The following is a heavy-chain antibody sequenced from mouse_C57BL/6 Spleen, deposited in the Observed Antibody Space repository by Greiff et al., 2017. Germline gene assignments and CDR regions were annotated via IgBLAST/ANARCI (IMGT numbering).Heavy chain of an antibody. Sequence: EVKLVESGPELVKPGASVKISCKASGYSFTGYYMNWVKQSPEKSLEWIGEINPSTGGTTYNQKFKAKATLTVDKSSSTAYMQLKSLTSEDSAVYYCARGSDGYYWYFDVWGTGTTVTVSS. D-gene: IGHD2-3*01. CDR3: ARGSDGYYWYFDV. J-gene: IGHJ1*03. CDR2: INPSTGGT. CDR1: GYSFTGYY. V-gene: IGHV1-42*01.